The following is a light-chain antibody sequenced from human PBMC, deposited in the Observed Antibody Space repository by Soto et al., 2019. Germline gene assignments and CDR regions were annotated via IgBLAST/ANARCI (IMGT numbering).Light chain of an antibody. J-gene: IGKJ2*01. Sequence: DIQMTQSPSTLSASVGDRVTITCRASQSISSWLAWYQKKPGKAPKLLIYDASTLEGGVPSRFSGSGSGTEFTLTISSLQPEDFATFYCQQYNGYSTFGQGTKLEMK. CDR1: QSISSW. V-gene: IGKV1-5*01. CDR3: QQYNGYST. CDR2: DAS.